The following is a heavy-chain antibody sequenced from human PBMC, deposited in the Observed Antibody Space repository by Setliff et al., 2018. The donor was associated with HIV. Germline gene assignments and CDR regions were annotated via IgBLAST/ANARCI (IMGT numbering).Heavy chain of an antibody. Sequence: KTSETLSLTCSVYGVSISAHHWSWIRQSPGKGLEWIGSISDSGTTNYNPSLKSRVTMSSDTSKNQFSLRVTSVTAADTALYYCARHKVISKLGGLIEDFFYYGLDAWGQGTTVTSP. J-gene: IGHJ6*02. CDR2: ISDSGTT. CDR3: ARHKVISKLGGLIEDFFYYGLDA. CDR1: GVSISAHH. D-gene: IGHD3-16*02. V-gene: IGHV4-59*11.